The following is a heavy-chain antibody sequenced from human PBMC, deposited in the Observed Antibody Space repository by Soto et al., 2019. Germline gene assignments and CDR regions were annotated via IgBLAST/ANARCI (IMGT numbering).Heavy chain of an antibody. CDR3: AHGYSGYDALDY. J-gene: IGHJ4*02. CDR1: GGSFSNYC. D-gene: IGHD5-12*01. Sequence: PSETLSLTCAVYGGSFSNYCWSWIRQPPGKGLEWIGEINHSGSTNYNPSLKSRVTISVATSKNQFSLKLSSVTAADTAVYYCAHGYSGYDALDYWGQGTLVTVSS. CDR2: INHSGST. V-gene: IGHV4-34*01.